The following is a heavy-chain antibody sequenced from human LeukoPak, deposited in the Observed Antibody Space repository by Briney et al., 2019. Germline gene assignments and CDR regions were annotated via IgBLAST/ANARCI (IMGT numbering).Heavy chain of an antibody. CDR1: GFTFSSYS. J-gene: IGHJ5*02. D-gene: IGHD6-13*01. Sequence: GGSLRLSCAASGFTFSSYSMNWVRQAPGKGLEWVSYISSSSSTIYYADSVKGRFTISRDNAKNSLYLQMNSLRAEDTAVYYCARESPPSIAAAFDPWGQGTLVTVSS. CDR2: ISSSSSTI. CDR3: ARESPPSIAAAFDP. V-gene: IGHV3-48*01.